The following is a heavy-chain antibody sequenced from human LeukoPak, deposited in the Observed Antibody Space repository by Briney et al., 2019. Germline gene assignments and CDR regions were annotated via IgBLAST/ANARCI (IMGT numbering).Heavy chain of an antibody. D-gene: IGHD3-16*01. CDR3: ARDEWGENWFDP. Sequence: GGSLRLSCAASGFTFSSYWMHWVRQAPGKGLVWVSRINSDGSSTSYADSVKGRSTISRDNAKNTLYLQMDSLRAEDTAVYYCARDEWGENWFDPWGQGTLVTVSS. V-gene: IGHV3-74*01. CDR1: GFTFSSYW. J-gene: IGHJ5*02. CDR2: INSDGSST.